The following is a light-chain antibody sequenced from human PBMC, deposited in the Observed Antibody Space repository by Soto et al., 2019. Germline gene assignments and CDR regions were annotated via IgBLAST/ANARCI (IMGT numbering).Light chain of an antibody. CDR2: QTS. V-gene: IGKV3-11*01. CDR3: QQRSDWPS. CDR1: QYINTR. J-gene: IGKJ5*01. Sequence: EIVLTQSPATLSSFPGDRVTLSCRASQYINTRLAWYQHRPGQAPRLLIYQTSIRAAGIPARFSGSGSGTDFTLTISSLEPEDFAVYYCQQRSDWPSFGQGTRLEI.